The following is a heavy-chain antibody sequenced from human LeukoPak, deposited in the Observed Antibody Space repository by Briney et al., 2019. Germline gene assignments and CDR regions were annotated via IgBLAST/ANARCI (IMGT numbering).Heavy chain of an antibody. J-gene: IGHJ4*02. Sequence: ASVKVSCKASGYTFTSYYMHWVRQAPGQGLEWMGIINPSGGSTSYAQKFQGRVTMTRDTSTSTVYMELSSLRSEYTAVYYCARVDVAFYFDYWGQGTLVTVSS. CDR2: INPSGGST. D-gene: IGHD2-21*01. CDR1: GYTFTSYY. V-gene: IGHV1-46*01. CDR3: ARVDVAFYFDY.